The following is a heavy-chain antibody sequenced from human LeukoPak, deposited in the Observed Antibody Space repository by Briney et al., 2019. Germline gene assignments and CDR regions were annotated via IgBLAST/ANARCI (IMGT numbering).Heavy chain of an antibody. J-gene: IGHJ5*02. D-gene: IGHD6-13*01. CDR2: IIPILGIA. V-gene: IGHV1-69*04. CDR1: GGTFSSYA. CDR3: AREDQAGYSSSSNRHNWFDP. Sequence: ASVKVSCKASGGTFSSYAISWVRQASGQGLEWMGRIIPILGIANYAQKFQGRVTITADKSTSTAYMELSSLRSEDTAVYYCAREDQAGYSSSSNRHNWFDPWGQGTLVTVSS.